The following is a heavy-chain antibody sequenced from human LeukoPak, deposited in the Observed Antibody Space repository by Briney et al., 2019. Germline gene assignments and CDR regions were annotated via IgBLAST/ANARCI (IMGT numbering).Heavy chain of an antibody. V-gene: IGHV1-69*13. J-gene: IGHJ4*02. CDR2: IIPIFGTA. CDR3: ARGGYCSSTSCFDY. CDR1: GGTFSSYA. D-gene: IGHD2-2*01. Sequence: GASVKVSFKASGGTFSSYAISWVRQAPGQGLEWMGGIIPIFGTANYAQKFQGRVTITADESTSTAYMELSSLRSEDTAVYYCARGGYCSSTSCFDYWGQGTLVTVSS.